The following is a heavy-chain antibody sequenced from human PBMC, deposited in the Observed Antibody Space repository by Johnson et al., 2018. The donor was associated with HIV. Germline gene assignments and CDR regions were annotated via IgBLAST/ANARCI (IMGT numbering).Heavy chain of an antibody. CDR1: GFTFDDYG. CDR2: IRYDGSNQ. J-gene: IGHJ3*02. Sequence: QEKLVESGGGVVRPGGSLRLSCAASGFTFDDYGISWVRQAPGKGLAWVAFIRYDGSNQYFAASVKGRITISRDNSKNTLYLQMNSLRAEDTAVYYCAKGGSGTTRIRAQKGAFDIWGQGTMVTVSS. D-gene: IGHD6-19*01. V-gene: IGHV3-30*02. CDR3: AKGGSGTTRIRAQKGAFDI.